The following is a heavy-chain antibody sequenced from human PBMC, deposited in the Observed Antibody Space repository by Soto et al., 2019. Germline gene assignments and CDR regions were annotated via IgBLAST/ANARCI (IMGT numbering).Heavy chain of an antibody. CDR3: ALAGYDSNYYAVTPLSAGHF. D-gene: IGHD4-4*01. J-gene: IGHJ4*02. V-gene: IGHV3-11*01. Sequence: VQLLESGGDLVQPGGSLRISCAASGFTFSDYYISWIRQAPGKGLEWVSYISSSGSIIYYADSVKGRFTISRDNAKNSLYLQMNSLRAEDTAVYYCALAGYDSNYYAVTPLSAGHFWGQGTLVTVSS. CDR1: GFTFSDYY. CDR2: ISSSGSII.